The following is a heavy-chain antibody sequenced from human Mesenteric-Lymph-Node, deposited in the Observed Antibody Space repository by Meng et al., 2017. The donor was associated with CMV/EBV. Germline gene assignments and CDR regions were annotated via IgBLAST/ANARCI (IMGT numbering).Heavy chain of an antibody. D-gene: IGHD2-8*02. Sequence: GSLRLSCAFYGESFSGYYWSWIRQPPGKGLEWIGELNDSGSTNSNPSLKSRVTMSVDTSKNQLSLKLSSVTAADTAVYYRATRKRCSHCTGAIDYWGQGTLVTVSS. CDR3: ATRKRCSHCTGAIDY. J-gene: IGHJ4*02. CDR1: GESFSGYY. CDR2: LNDSGST. V-gene: IGHV4-34*10.